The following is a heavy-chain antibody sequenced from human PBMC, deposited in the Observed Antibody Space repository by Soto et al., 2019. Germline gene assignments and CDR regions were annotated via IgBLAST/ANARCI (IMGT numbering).Heavy chain of an antibody. CDR2: VSGSGGST. Sequence: EVQLLESGGGLVQPGGSLRLSCAASGFTFDNYAMSWVRQAPGKGLEWVSTVSGSGGSTYYAASVKGRFAISREYSKNTLYLQMNSLRAEDTAVYYCARQRRYNSGFFAYWRRGTLVTVSS. CDR1: GFTFDNYA. J-gene: IGHJ4*02. V-gene: IGHV3-23*01. CDR3: ARQRRYNSGFFAY. D-gene: IGHD6-19*01.